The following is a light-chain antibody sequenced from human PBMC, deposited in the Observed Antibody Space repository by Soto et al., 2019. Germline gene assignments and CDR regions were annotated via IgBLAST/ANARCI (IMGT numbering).Light chain of an antibody. Sequence: DIVLTQSPGILSLSPGERATLSCRASQSVSSSYLGWYQQKTGQAPRLLIYGASSRATGIPDRFSGSGSGTAFTLTISRREPEDVAVYYCQQYGSTPPYTFGQGTKLEIK. J-gene: IGKJ2*01. CDR3: QQYGSTPPYT. CDR2: GAS. V-gene: IGKV3-20*01. CDR1: QSVSSSY.